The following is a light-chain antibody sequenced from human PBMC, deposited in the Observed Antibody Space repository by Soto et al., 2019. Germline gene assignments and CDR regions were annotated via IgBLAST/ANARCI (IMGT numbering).Light chain of an antibody. CDR1: QSVSNY. V-gene: IGKV3-11*01. CDR3: QQRSKWLT. Sequence: EIVLTQSPVTLSLSPGERATLSCRASQSVSNYLAWYQQKSGQAPRLLIYDASNRATGIPARFSGSGSGTDFTLTISSLEPEDFAVYYCQQRSKWLTFGGGTKVEIK. CDR2: DAS. J-gene: IGKJ4*01.